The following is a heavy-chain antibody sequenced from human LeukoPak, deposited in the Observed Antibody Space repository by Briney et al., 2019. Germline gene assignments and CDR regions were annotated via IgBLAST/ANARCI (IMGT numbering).Heavy chain of an antibody. D-gene: IGHD3-22*01. CDR2: ISGSDSRT. CDR1: GFTFSRYA. J-gene: IGHJ4*02. CDR3: AKDRGDYHDSSGFDY. Sequence: PGGSLRLSCAASGFTFSRYAMTWVRQAPGKGLEWVSVISGSDSRTDYADSVKGRLTISRDNSKNTLYLQMNSLRAEDTAVYYCAKDRGDYHDSSGFDYWGQGTLVTVSS. V-gene: IGHV3-23*01.